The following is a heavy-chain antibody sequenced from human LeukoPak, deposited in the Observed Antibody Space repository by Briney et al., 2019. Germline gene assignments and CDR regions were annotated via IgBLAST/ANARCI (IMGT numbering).Heavy chain of an antibody. CDR2: INPNSGGI. CDR1: GYTFTGYY. D-gene: IGHD3-10*01. J-gene: IGHJ5*02. CDR3: ARFLLAPGSGMPYNWFDP. Sequence: ASVKVSCKASGYTFTGYYMHWVRQAPGQGLEWMGWINPNSGGINYAQKFQGRVTMTRDTSISTAYMELSRLRSDDTAVYYCARFLLAPGSGMPYNWFDPWGQGTLVTVSS. V-gene: IGHV1-2*02.